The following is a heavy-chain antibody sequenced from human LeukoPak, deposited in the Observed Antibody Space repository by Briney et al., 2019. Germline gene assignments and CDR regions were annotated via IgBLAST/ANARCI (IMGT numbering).Heavy chain of an antibody. CDR2: ISGSGGST. J-gene: IGHJ4*02. D-gene: IGHD2-2*01. V-gene: IGHV3-23*01. Sequence: GGSLRLSCAASGFTFSSYAMSWVRQGPGEGLEWVSAISGSGGSTYYADSVKGRFTISRDNSKNTLYLQMNSLRAEDTAVYYCAHGSMYQLDYWGQGTLVTVSS. CDR1: GFTFSSYA. CDR3: AHGSMYQLDY.